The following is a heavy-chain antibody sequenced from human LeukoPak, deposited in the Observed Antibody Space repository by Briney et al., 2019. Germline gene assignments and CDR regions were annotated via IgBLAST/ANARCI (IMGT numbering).Heavy chain of an antibody. D-gene: IGHD3-22*01. CDR2: ISYDGSNK. J-gene: IGHJ5*02. V-gene: IGHV3-30-3*01. CDR1: GFTFSSYA. CDR3: ARSDSSGPGDWFDP. Sequence: GGSLRLSCAASGFTFSSYAMHWVRQAPGKGLEWVAVISYDGSNKYYADSVKGRFTISRDNSKNTLYLQMNSLRAEDTAVYYCARSDSSGPGDWFDPWGQGTLVTVSS.